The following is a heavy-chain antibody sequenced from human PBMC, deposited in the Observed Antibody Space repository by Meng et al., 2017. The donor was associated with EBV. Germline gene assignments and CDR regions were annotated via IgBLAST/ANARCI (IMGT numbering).Heavy chain of an antibody. J-gene: IGHJ4*02. CDR2: INVGVGYT. CDR3: VRGPPVGVPGPGDY. CDR1: GYALISYI. D-gene: IGHD2-21*01. Sequence: VYVVQSVTEGKKPGAYVKVSCKASGYALISYILHWVRQAPGQRLEWMGWINVGVGYTKYSQKFQGRVTISSDTSATTGYMELSSLRSEDTAVYYCVRGPPVGVPGPGDYWGQGTLVTVSS. V-gene: IGHV1-3*01.